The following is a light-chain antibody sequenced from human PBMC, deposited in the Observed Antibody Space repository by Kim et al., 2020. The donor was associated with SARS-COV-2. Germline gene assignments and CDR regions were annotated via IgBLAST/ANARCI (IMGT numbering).Light chain of an antibody. J-gene: IGKJ2*01. V-gene: IGKV3-15*01. CDR2: GAF. CDR1: QSVGTN. CDR3: QQYNNGPYT. Sequence: VFPGERATLSCRASQSVGTNLAWYQQKPGQAPRLLIYGAFTRATDIPARFSGDWSGTEFTLTISSLQSEDFAVYYCQQYNNGPYTFGQGTKVDIK.